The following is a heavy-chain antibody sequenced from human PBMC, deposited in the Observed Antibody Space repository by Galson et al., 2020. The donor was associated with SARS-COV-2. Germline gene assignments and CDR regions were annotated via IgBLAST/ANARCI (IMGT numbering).Heavy chain of an antibody. CDR1: GFTFSHYA. Sequence: TGGSLRLSCAASGFTFSHYAMHWVRQAPGKGLEWVAVISYEGSSEDYADSVKGRFTISRDNSKNTLYLQMNSLRVEDTAEYYCARGDTIQLWPQREPSDIWGQGTMVTVSS. V-gene: IGHV3-30-3*01. J-gene: IGHJ3*02. D-gene: IGHD5-18*01. CDR3: ARGDTIQLWPQREPSDI. CDR2: ISYEGSSE.